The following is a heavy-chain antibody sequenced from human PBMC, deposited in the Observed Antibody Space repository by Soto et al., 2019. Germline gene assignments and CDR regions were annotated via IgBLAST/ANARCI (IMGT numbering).Heavy chain of an antibody. CDR1: GFTFSSYW. J-gene: IGHJ4*02. CDR2: INSDGSST. D-gene: IGHD3-22*01. CDR3: VRGDGDYHDGNGYLGRH. Sequence: PGGSLRLSCAASGFTFSSYWMHWVRQAPGKGLVWVSRINSDGSSTSYADSVEGRFTISRDNAQNTLYLQMNSLRAEDTAVYYCVRGDGDYHDGNGYLGRHWGQGTLVTVSS. V-gene: IGHV3-74*01.